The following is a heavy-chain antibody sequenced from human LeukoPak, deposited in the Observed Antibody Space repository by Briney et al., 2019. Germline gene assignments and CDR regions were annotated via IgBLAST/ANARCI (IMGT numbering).Heavy chain of an antibody. V-gene: IGHV3-30*02. J-gene: IGHJ6*02. Sequence: GGSLRLSCAASGFTFSSYGMHWVRQAPGKGLEWVAFIRYDGSNKYYADSVKGRFTISRDNSKNTLYLQMNSLRAEDTAVYYCARSRPGYRYGFVGPSPLDVWGHGTTVIVSS. D-gene: IGHD5-18*01. CDR2: IRYDGSNK. CDR3: ARSRPGYRYGFVGPSPLDV. CDR1: GFTFSSYG.